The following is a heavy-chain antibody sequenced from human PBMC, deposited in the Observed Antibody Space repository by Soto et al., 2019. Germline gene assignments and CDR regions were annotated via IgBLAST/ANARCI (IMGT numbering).Heavy chain of an antibody. D-gene: IGHD5-12*01. CDR2: IWYDGSNK. CDR1: GFTFSSYG. CDR3: ARGQGGYSGYVNHMTPEYFDY. J-gene: IGHJ4*02. Sequence: GGSLRLSCAASGFTFSSYGMHWVRQAPGKGLEWVAVIWYDGSNKYYADSVKGRFTISRDNSKNTLYLQMNSLRAEDTAVYYCARGQGGYSGYVNHMTPEYFDYWGQGTLVTVSS. V-gene: IGHV3-33*01.